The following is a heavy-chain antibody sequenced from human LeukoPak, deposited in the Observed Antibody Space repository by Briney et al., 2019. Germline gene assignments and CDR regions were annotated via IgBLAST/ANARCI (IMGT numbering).Heavy chain of an antibody. CDR1: GYTFTSYG. V-gene: IGHV1-18*01. CDR3: ARDRRVYYDSSGYYHFDY. Sequence: ASVKVSCKASGYTFTSYGISWVRQAPGQGLEWMGWISAYNGNTNYAQKLQGRVTMATDTSTGTAYMELRSLRSDDTAVYYCARDRRVYYDSSGYYHFDYWGQGTLVTVSS. D-gene: IGHD3-22*01. J-gene: IGHJ4*02. CDR2: ISAYNGNT.